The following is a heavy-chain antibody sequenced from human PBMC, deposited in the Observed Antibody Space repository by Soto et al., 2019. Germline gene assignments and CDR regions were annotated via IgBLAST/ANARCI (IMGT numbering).Heavy chain of an antibody. J-gene: IGHJ6*03. CDR3: ARDLVVVPAAMFSYYYMDV. D-gene: IGHD2-2*01. V-gene: IGHV1-18*01. CDR2: ISAYNGNT. Sequence: EASVKVSCKASGYTFTSYGISWVRQAPGQGLEWMGWISAYNGNTNYAQKLQGRVTMTTDTSTSTAYMELRSLRSDDTAVYYCARDLVVVPAAMFSYYYMDVWGKGTTVTVSS. CDR1: GYTFTSYG.